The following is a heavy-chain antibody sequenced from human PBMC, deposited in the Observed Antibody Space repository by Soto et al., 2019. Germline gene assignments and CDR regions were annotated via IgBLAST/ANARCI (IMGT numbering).Heavy chain of an antibody. V-gene: IGHV3-15*01. CDR2: TFSKTDGGKT. D-gene: IGHD4-17*01. CDR3: TTSDSGDYVRQDGYPGMGV. CDR1: GFTLKNAW. Sequence: GGSLRLSCTVSGFTLKNAWMSWVRQAPGKGLEWVGRTFSKTDGGKTDYAAPVRGRFTISRDDLKNKLYLQMSRLRPEDSGVYYCTTSDSGDYVRQDGYPGMGVWGQGTTVTVYS. J-gene: IGHJ6*02.